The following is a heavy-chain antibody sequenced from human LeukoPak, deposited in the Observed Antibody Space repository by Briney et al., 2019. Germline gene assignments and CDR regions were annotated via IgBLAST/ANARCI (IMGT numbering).Heavy chain of an antibody. J-gene: IGHJ5*02. V-gene: IGHV4-59*01. CDR3: AGSNADGDNWFDP. Sequence: PSETLSLTCTVSGGSISSYYWSWIRQPPGKGLEWIGYIYYSGSTNYNPSLKSRVTISVDTSKNQFSLKLSSVTAADTAVYYCAGSNADGDNWFDPWGQGTLVTVSS. D-gene: IGHD3-16*01. CDR2: IYYSGST. CDR1: GGSISSYY.